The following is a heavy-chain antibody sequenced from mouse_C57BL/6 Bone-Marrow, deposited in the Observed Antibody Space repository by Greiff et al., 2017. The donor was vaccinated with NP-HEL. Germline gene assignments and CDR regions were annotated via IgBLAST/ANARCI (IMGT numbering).Heavy chain of an antibody. J-gene: IGHJ1*03. D-gene: IGHD2-10*01. V-gene: IGHV1-19*01. CDR2: INPYNGGT. Sequence: VQLQQSGPVLVKPGASVKMSCKASGYTFTDYYMNWVKQSHGKSLEWIGVINPYNGGTSYNQKFKGKATLTVDKSSSTAYMELNSLTSEDSAVYYCARLLHYRYFDVWGTGTTVTVSS. CDR3: ARLLHYRYFDV. CDR1: GYTFTDYY.